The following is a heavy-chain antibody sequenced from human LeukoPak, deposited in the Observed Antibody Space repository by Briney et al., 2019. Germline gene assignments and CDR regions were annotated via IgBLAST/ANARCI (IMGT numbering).Heavy chain of an antibody. CDR1: GGSISSSTYY. D-gene: IGHD3-16*01. J-gene: IGHJ6*02. CDR2: IYYGGST. V-gene: IGHV4-39*01. CDR3: ARHFGAYYYAMDV. Sequence: PSETLSLTCTVSGGSISSSTYYWGWIRQPPGKGLEWIGSIYYGGSTYYNPSLKSRVTISVDTSKYQFSLKLSSVTGADTAVYYCARHFGAYYYAMDVWGQGTTVTVSS.